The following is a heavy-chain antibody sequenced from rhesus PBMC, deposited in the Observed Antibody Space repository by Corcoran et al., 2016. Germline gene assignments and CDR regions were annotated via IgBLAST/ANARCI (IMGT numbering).Heavy chain of an antibody. J-gene: IGHJ4*01. D-gene: IGHD1-44*01. CDR1: GGPISSHW. CDR3: ARAPTSGGGY. Sequence: QLQLQESGPGLVKPSETLSLTCAVSGGPISSHWWSWIRQPPGMRLEWMGRISGSDGYTTYNPSLKSRVTMSTDTSKNQLSLKLSSVTAADTAVYYCARAPTSGGGYWGQGVLVTVS. V-gene: IGHV4-173*01. CDR2: ISGSDGYT.